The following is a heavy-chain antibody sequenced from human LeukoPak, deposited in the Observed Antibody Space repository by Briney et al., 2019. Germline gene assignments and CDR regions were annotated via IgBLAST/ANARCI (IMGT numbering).Heavy chain of an antibody. D-gene: IGHD4-23*01. CDR1: GGTLSSYS. CDR3: ARGLSRWSTPTSSYYYRMDV. Sequence: SVKVSCKASGGTLSSYSISWVRQAPGQGLEWMGGIIPIFGSANFAQKFQGRVTITADDSTNTAYMELSSLRSEDTAFYYCARGLSRWSTPTSSYYYRMDVWGRGTTVVVSS. CDR2: IIPIFGSA. J-gene: IGHJ6*02. V-gene: IGHV1-69*13.